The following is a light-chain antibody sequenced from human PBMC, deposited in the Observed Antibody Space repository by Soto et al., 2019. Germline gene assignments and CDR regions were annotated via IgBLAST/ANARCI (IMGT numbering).Light chain of an antibody. CDR2: WAS. Sequence: IAMTQSPDSLAVSPGERATINCKSSQSVLDSSKNKNYLSWYQQKPGQPPKLLIYWASTRESGVPDRFRGSGSGTDFTLTISNLQAEDVAVYYCQQYYDTPYTFGQGTKLGIK. CDR3: QQYYDTPYT. V-gene: IGKV4-1*01. CDR1: QSVLDSSKNKNY. J-gene: IGKJ2*01.